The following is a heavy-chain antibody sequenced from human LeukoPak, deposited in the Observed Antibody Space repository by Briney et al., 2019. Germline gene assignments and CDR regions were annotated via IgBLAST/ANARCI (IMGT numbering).Heavy chain of an antibody. J-gene: IGHJ3*02. CDR1: GYTFTKYG. CDR3: ARDLEMYCTTTSCQGPYDI. V-gene: IGHV1-18*01. D-gene: IGHD2-2*01. CDR2: ISAYDGRT. Sequence: ASVKVSCKAFGYTFTKYGVSWVRQPPGHGREWMGWISAYDGRTNYAQKLQGRVTMTTDTSTSTAYMELRSLRSDDTAVYYCARDLEMYCTTTSCQGPYDIWGQGTMVTVSS.